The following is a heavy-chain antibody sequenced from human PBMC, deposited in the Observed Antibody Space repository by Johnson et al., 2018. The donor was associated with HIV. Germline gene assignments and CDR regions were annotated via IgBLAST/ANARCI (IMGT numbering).Heavy chain of an antibody. CDR3: ARDFDSRSWPGTDAFDV. J-gene: IGHJ3*01. CDR1: GFIFNNYA. D-gene: IGHD6-13*01. V-gene: IGHV3-30-3*01. CDR2: ISYDESNK. Sequence: VQLVESGGGVVQPGRSLRLSCAASGFIFNNYAMHWVRQAPGKGLEWVTVISYDESNKYYADSVKGRFTISRDNSNNTVSLQMNSLRAEYTAVYYCARDFDSRSWPGTDAFDVWGQGTVVTVSS.